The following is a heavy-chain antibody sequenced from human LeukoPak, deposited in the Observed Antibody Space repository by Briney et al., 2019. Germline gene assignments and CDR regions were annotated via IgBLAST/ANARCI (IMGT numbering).Heavy chain of an antibody. CDR1: GFTFSSYG. V-gene: IGHV3-30*03. D-gene: IGHD3-16*01. CDR3: ARDQGAWGYGYNFDY. CDR2: ISYDGSDK. J-gene: IGHJ4*02. Sequence: GGSLRLSCVASGFTFSSYGMHWVRQAPGKGLEWVAVISYDGSDKYYADSVKGRFTISRDNSKNTLHLQMISLTAEDTAVYYCARDQGAWGYGYNFDYWGQGTLVTVSS.